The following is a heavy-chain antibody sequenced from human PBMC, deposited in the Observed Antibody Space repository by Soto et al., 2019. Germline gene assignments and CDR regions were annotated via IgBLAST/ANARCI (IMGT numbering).Heavy chain of an antibody. D-gene: IGHD3-3*01. CDR2: ISGSGGST. CDR1: GFTFSSYA. CDR3: AKGKERDFWSGYYGRGYYFDY. V-gene: IGHV3-23*01. J-gene: IGHJ4*02. Sequence: EVQLLESGGGLVQPGGSLRLSCAASGFTFSSYAMSWVRQAPGKGLEWVSAISGSGGSTYYADSVKGRFTISRDNSKNTLYLQMNSLRAEDTAVYYCAKGKERDFWSGYYGRGYYFDYWGQGTLVTVSS.